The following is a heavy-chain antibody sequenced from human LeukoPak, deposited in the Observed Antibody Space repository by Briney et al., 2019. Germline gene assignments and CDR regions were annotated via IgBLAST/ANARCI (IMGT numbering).Heavy chain of an antibody. CDR1: GFTFSSYS. CDR2: ISSSSSYI. Sequence: GGSLRLSCAASGFTFSSYSMNWVRQAPGKGLEWVSSISSSSSYIYYADSVKGRFTISRDNAKNSLYLQMNSLRAEDTAVYYCARDLVGSYYDWGPPGPGDSGVCDYWGQGTLVTVSS. V-gene: IGHV3-21*01. D-gene: IGHD3-22*01. CDR3: ARDLVGSYYDWGPPGPGDSGVCDY. J-gene: IGHJ4*02.